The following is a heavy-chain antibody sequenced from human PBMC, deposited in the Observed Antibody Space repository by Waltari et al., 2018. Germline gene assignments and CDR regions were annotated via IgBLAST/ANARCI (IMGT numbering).Heavy chain of an antibody. J-gene: IGHJ4*02. CDR2: ISAYNGTT. V-gene: IGHV1-18*01. CDR1: GYTFNSYG. CDR3: AREAVGGSWDGSMNY. D-gene: IGHD6-13*01. Sequence: QVQLVQSGAEVKKPGASVKVSCKASGYTFNSYGSSWVRQAPGQGLEWMGWISAYNGTTNYAQKLQGRVPMTTDPSTSTAYMELMCLRSDATAVYSCAREAVGGSWDGSMNYWGQGTLVTVSS.